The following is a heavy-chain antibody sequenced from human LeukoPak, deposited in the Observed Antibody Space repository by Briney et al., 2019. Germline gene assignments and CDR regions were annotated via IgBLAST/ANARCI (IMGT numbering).Heavy chain of an antibody. D-gene: IGHD2-15*01. Sequence: ASVKVSCKASGYTFTAYYIHWVRQAPGQGLEWMGRINPSSGGTSYAQKFQGRVTMTRDTSISTAYMELSRLRSDDTVVYYCAIAGGGRDAFEIWGQGTMVTVSS. CDR2: INPSSGGT. V-gene: IGHV1-2*05. J-gene: IGHJ3*02. CDR3: AIAGGGRDAFEI. CDR1: GYTFTAYY.